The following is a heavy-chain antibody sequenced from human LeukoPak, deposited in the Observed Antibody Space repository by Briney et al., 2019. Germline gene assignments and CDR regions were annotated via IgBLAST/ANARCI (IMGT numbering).Heavy chain of an antibody. CDR1: GFTFSSYG. V-gene: IGHV3-33*06. D-gene: IGHD3-3*01. J-gene: IGHJ4*02. Sequence: GGSLRLSCAASGFTFSSYGMHWVRQAPGKGLEWVAVIWYDGSNKYYADSVKGRFTISRDNSKNTLYLQMNSLRAEDTAVYYCAKSGYDFWSGYLRLAGILDYWGQGTLVTVSS. CDR3: AKSGYDFWSGYLRLAGILDY. CDR2: IWYDGSNK.